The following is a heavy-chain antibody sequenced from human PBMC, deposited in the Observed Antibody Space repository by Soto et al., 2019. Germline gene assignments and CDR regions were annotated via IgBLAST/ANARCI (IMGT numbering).Heavy chain of an antibody. CDR1: GGTFSSYT. J-gene: IGHJ4*02. CDR3: ARANARGGVRGSGSYYKTASDY. CDR2: IIPILGIA. D-gene: IGHD3-10*01. Sequence: QVQLVQSGAEVKKPGSSVKVSCKASGGTFSSYTISWVRQAPGQGLEWMGRIIPILGIANYAQKFQGRVTITADKSTSTAYMELSSLRSEDTAVYYWARANARGGVRGSGSYYKTASDYWGQGTLVTVSS. V-gene: IGHV1-69*02.